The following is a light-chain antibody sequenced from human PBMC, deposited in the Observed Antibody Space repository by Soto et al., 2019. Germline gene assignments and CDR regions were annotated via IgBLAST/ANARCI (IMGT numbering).Light chain of an antibody. CDR3: QQYNDYQYT. Sequence: DIEMTQSPSTLSASVGDRVTITCRASQSITTWLAWYQQKPGKAPKLLIYKATNVQTGVPSRFRGSGSGTEFSLTISSLQPEDFAIYYCQQYNDYQYTFGQGTRLDIK. J-gene: IGKJ2*01. CDR1: QSITTW. CDR2: KAT. V-gene: IGKV1-5*03.